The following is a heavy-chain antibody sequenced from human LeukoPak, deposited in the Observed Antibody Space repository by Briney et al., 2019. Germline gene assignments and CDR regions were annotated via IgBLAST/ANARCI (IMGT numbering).Heavy chain of an antibody. Sequence: ASVKVSCKASGYTFTGYYMHWVRQAPGQGLEWMGWINPNSGGTNYAQKFQGRVTMTRDTSISTAYMELSRLRSDDTAVYYCASVPSSNPKSLISPTFIAYWGHGTLVTVTS. D-gene: IGHD3-3*02. CDR2: INPNSGGT. J-gene: IGHJ4*01. CDR3: ASVPSSNPKSLISPTFIAY. V-gene: IGHV1-2*02. CDR1: GYTFTGYY.